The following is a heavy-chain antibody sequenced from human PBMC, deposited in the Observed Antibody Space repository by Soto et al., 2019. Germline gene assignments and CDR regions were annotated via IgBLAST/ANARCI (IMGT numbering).Heavy chain of an antibody. V-gene: IGHV4-61*01. CDR2: IDYSGST. CDR1: GDSVRSGIYY. CDR3: AIVGSRSSDYLSKWVVP. D-gene: IGHD3-22*01. Sequence: PSETLSLTCTVSGDSVRSGIYYWSWIRQPPGKRLELIGFIDYSGSTNHNPSLKSRVTISIDTSKNQFSLKLKSVTAADTAVYYGAIVGSRSSDYLSKWVVPWGQGTLVTVSS. J-gene: IGHJ5*02.